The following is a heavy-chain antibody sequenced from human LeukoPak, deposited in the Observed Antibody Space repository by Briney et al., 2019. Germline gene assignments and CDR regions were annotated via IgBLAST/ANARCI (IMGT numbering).Heavy chain of an antibody. CDR3: AIDQNGPYYYMDV. V-gene: IGHV3-74*01. CDR1: GFSFNIYW. J-gene: IGHJ6*03. Sequence: GGSLRLSCAASGFSFNIYWMHWVRQAPGKGLVWGSRIKSDGTGAAYADSVEGRFTPSRDNAENTLYLQMNSLRAEDTAVYYCAIDQNGPYYYMDVWGKGTTVTVSS. D-gene: IGHD2-8*01. CDR2: IKSDGTGA.